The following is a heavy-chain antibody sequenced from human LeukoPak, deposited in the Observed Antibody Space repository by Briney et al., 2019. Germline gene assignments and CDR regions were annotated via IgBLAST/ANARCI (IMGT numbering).Heavy chain of an antibody. Sequence: GASVKVSCKASGGTFSSYAISWVRQAPGQGLEWMGWISAYNGNTNYAQKLQGRVTMATDTSTSTAYMELRSLRSDDTAVYYCAVYGGYRRDYWGQGTLVTVSS. CDR2: ISAYNGNT. CDR1: GGTFSSYA. CDR3: AVYGGYRRDY. J-gene: IGHJ4*02. V-gene: IGHV1-18*01. D-gene: IGHD5-12*01.